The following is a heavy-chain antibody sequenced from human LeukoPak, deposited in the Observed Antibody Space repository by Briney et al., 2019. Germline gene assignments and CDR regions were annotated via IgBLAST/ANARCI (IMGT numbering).Heavy chain of an antibody. CDR2: INWNGGST. CDR1: GLTFDDYG. Sequence: GGSLRLSCAASGLTFDDYGMNWVRQAPGKGLEWVSGINWNGGSTGYADSVKGRFTISRDNAKNSLYLQMNSLRAEDTALYYCARDGGDCSGDSCYVDYWGQGTLVTVSS. J-gene: IGHJ4*02. V-gene: IGHV3-20*04. D-gene: IGHD2-15*01. CDR3: ARDGGDCSGDSCYVDY.